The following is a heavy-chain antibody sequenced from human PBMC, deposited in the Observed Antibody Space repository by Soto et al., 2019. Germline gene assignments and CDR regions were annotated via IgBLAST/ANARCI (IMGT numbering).Heavy chain of an antibody. J-gene: IGHJ6*02. D-gene: IGHD2-21*02. CDR2: IYYSGST. CDR3: ARDEVVTAIRGPRKADYYYYGMDV. Sequence: TLSLTCTVSGGSLSSGGYYWSWLRQHPGKGLEWIGYIYYSGSTYYNPSLKSRVTISVDTSKNQFSLKLSSVTAADTAVYYCARDEVVTAIRGPRKADYYYYGMDVWGQGTTVTVSS. V-gene: IGHV4-31*03. CDR1: GGSLSSGGYY.